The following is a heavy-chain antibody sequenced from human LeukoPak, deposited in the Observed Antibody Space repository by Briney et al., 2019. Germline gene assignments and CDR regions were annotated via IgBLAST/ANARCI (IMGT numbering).Heavy chain of an antibody. CDR3: ARYGAALDALDI. J-gene: IGHJ3*02. CDR1: GFTFSSYS. D-gene: IGHD4/OR15-4a*01. V-gene: IGHV3-21*01. Sequence: GGSLRLSCAASGFTFSSYSMNWVRQAPGKGLEWVSSISSSSSYIYYADSVKGRLTISRDSAKNSLYLQMNSLRDEDTAVYYCARYGAALDALDIWGQGTMVTVS. CDR2: ISSSSSYI.